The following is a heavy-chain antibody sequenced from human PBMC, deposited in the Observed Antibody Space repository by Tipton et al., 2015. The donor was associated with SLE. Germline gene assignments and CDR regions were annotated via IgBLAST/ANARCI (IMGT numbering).Heavy chain of an antibody. V-gene: IGHV4-39*07. CDR2: ISYSGNT. J-gene: IGHJ4*02. Sequence: TLSLTCTVSGGSINSGTDYWGWIRQPPGTGLEWIGSISYSGNTYYNPSLKSRITISVDTSKNHFSLKLSAVTAADTAVYYCARQGPDWGIDYCGQGTLVTVSS. CDR1: GGSINSGTDY. CDR3: ARQGPDWGIDY. D-gene: IGHD7-27*01.